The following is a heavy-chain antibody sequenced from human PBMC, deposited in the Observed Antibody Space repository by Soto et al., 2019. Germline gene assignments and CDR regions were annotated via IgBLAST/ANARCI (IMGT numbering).Heavy chain of an antibody. CDR2: IYYSGST. CDR1: GGSISSYY. CDR3: ARASMTTAPYYFDY. Sequence: SETLSLTCTVSGGSISSYYWSCIRQPPGKGLEWIGYIYYSGSTNYNPSLKSRVTISVDTSKNQFSLKLSSVTAADTAVYYCARASMTTAPYYFDYWGQGTLVTVSS. V-gene: IGHV4-59*01. J-gene: IGHJ4*02. D-gene: IGHD4-4*01.